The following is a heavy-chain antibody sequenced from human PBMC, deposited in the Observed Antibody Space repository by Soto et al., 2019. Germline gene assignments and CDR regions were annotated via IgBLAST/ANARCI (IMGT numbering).Heavy chain of an antibody. CDR2: MHYTGCS. D-gene: IGHD3-10*01. V-gene: IGHV4-59*08. CDR1: GDSVTSHY. Sequence: SETLSLTCSFSGDSVTSHYLTWIRQSPEKGLEWIGYMHYTGCSHYNPSLKSRLTISVDRSKNQFSLQLTSVTAADTAVYYCARCPGEESFLWFGELCAFDIWGQGTMVTVSS. J-gene: IGHJ3*02. CDR3: ARCPGEESFLWFGELCAFDI.